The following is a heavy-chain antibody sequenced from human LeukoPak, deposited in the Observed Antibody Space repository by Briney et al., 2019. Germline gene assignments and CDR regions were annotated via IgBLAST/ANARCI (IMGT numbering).Heavy chain of an antibody. CDR2: INSDGSTT. D-gene: IGHD6-19*01. Sequence: PGGSLRLSCAASGFTFSSYWMHWVRQAPGKGLVWVSRINSDGSTTSYADSVKGRFTISRDNAKNTLYLQMNSLRAEDTAVYYCASVSGWYGQYFQHWGQGTPVTVSS. CDR1: GFTFSSYW. CDR3: ASVSGWYGQYFQH. J-gene: IGHJ1*01. V-gene: IGHV3-74*01.